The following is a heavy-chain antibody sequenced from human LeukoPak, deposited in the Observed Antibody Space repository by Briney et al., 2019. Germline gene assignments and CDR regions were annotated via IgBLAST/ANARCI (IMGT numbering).Heavy chain of an antibody. D-gene: IGHD3-22*01. V-gene: IGHV4-61*01. CDR1: GGSVSSGSYY. Sequence: SETLSLTCTVSGGSVSSGSYYWSWIRQPPGKGLEWIGYIYYSGSTNYNPSLKSRVTISVDTSKNQFSLKLSSVTAADTAVYYCARDRSTGYYDSSGYYHNYFDYWGQGTLVTVSS. CDR3: ARDRSTGYYDSSGYYHNYFDY. J-gene: IGHJ4*02. CDR2: IYYSGST.